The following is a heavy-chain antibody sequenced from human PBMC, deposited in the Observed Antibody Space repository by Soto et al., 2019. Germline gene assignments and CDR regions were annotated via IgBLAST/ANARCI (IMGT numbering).Heavy chain of an antibody. J-gene: IGHJ5*02. CDR1: GGSISSYY. Sequence: SETLSLTCTVSGGSISSYYWSWIRQPPGKGLEWIGYIYYSGSTNYNPSLKSRVTISVDTSKNQFSLKLSSVTAADTAVYYCARHGGYCSGGSCSFGWFDPWGQGTLVTVAS. CDR3: ARHGGYCSGGSCSFGWFDP. D-gene: IGHD2-15*01. CDR2: IYYSGST. V-gene: IGHV4-59*08.